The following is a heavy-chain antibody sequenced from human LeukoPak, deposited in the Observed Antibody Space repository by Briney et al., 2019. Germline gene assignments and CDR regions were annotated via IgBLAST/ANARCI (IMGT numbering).Heavy chain of an antibody. CDR1: GYTFTSYY. CDR2: INPSGGST. D-gene: IGHD6-13*01. CDR3: AGGKKAAAGTFDY. V-gene: IGHV1-46*01. Sequence: ASVKVSCKASGYTFTSYYVHWVRQAPGQGLEWMGIINPSGGSTSYAQKFQGRVTMTRDMSTGTVYMELSSLRSEDTAVYYCAGGKKAAAGTFDYWGQGTLVTVSS. J-gene: IGHJ4*02.